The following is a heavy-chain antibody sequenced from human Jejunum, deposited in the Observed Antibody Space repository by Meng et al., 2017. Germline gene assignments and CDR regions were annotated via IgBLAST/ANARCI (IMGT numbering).Heavy chain of an antibody. D-gene: IGHD1-26*01. J-gene: IGHJ4*02. CDR2: ISPYNGDT. CDR1: GHIFTSYG. CDR3: AREPGGQGAADY. Sequence: QVQLVQSGIEVKKLGASVKLSCKASGHIFTSYGISWMRQAPGQRLEWLGWISPYNGDTDYAQRLQGRVTLTTDTSTTTAYMELRSLRSDDTAVYFCAREPGGQGAADYWGQG. V-gene: IGHV1-18*01.